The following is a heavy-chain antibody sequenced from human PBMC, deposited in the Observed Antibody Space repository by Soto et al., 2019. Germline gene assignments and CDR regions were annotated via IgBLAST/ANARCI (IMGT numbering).Heavy chain of an antibody. Sequence: GGSLRLSCAASGFTFSDYWMSWVRQAPGKGLEWVANVKQDGSEKHYVDSVKGRFTISRDNAKNSLYLQMNSLRAEDTAIYYCARKVGDYWGQGTLVTV. CDR2: VKQDGSEK. CDR3: ARKVGDY. D-gene: IGHD1-26*01. J-gene: IGHJ4*02. CDR1: GFTFSDYW. V-gene: IGHV3-7*01.